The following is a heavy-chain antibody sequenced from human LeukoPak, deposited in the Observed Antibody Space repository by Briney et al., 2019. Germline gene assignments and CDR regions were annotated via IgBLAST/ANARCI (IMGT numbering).Heavy chain of an antibody. V-gene: IGHV4-39*01. J-gene: IGHJ4*02. Sequence: SETLSPTCTVSGGSISSSSYYWGWIRQPPGKGLEWIGSIYYSGSTYYNPSLKSRVTISVDTSKNQFSLKLSSVTAADTAVYYCARQGYCSGGSCYTDDYFDYWGQGTLVTVSS. CDR3: ARQGYCSGGSCYTDDYFDY. CDR1: GGSISSSSYY. D-gene: IGHD2-15*01. CDR2: IYYSGST.